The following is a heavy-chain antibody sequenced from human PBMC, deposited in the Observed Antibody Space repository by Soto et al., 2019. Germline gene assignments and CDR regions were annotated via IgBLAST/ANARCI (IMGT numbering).Heavy chain of an antibody. CDR1: GFTFSDYN. CDR3: ARNRRIAVEMDV. CDR2: IASRSNYI. J-gene: IGHJ6*02. D-gene: IGHD2-21*01. V-gene: IGHV3-21*01. Sequence: GGSLRLSCVASGFTFSDYNMNWLRQTPGKGLEWVSSIASRSNYIYYADSLKGRFTVSRDNARNSLYLQVDNLRAEDTAVYYCARNRRIAVEMDVWGQGTTVTVSS.